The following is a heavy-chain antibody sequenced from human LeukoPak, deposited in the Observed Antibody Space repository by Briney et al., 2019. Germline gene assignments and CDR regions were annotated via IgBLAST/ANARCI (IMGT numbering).Heavy chain of an antibody. V-gene: IGHV3-7*01. Sequence: PGGSLRLSCAASGFTLRSSWMTWVRQASRKGLEWVANIKEDGSEENYVDSVKGRFTISRDNAKNSLYLQMNSLGAEDTAVYYCARNTVSAAGDYWGQGTLVIVSS. CDR1: GFTLRSSW. J-gene: IGHJ4*02. D-gene: IGHD4-17*01. CDR2: IKEDGSEE. CDR3: ARNTVSAAGDY.